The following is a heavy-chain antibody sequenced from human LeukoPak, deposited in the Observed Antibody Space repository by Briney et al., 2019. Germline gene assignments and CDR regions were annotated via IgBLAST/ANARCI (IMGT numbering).Heavy chain of an antibody. Sequence: GGSLRLSCAASGFTVSDNYMAWVRQAPGKGLEWVSVIYSGGSTYYAVSVRGRFTVSRDNSKNTLYLQMNTLRAEDTAVYYCARGGTYWYFDLWGRGTLVTVSS. V-gene: IGHV3-66*01. J-gene: IGHJ2*01. CDR2: IYSGGST. D-gene: IGHD3-16*01. CDR3: ARGGTYWYFDL. CDR1: GFTVSDNY.